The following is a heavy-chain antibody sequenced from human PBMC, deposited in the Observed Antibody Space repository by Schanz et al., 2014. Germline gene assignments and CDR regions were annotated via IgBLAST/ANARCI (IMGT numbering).Heavy chain of an antibody. D-gene: IGHD1-1*01. CDR1: GFSFTTYA. J-gene: IGHJ4*02. Sequence: EEQLVESGGGLVQPGGSLRLSCASSGFSFTTYAMSWVRQTPGKGLEWVSSISSGGGSTYYADSVKGRFTISRDNSKNTLYLQMKSLRAEDTAVYYCARDRRNADLDYWGQGTLVTVSS. CDR3: ARDRRNADLDY. V-gene: IGHV3-23*04. CDR2: ISSGGGST.